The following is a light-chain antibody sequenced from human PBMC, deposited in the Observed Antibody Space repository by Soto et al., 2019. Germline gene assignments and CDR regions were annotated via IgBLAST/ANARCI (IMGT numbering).Light chain of an antibody. J-gene: IGKJ1*01. Sequence: IVLTQSPATLSLSPGEISSLSCRASQSVSSYLAWYQQKPGQAPRLLIYDASNRATGIPARFSGSGSGTDFTLTISSLEPEDFAVYYCQQYNNWQGTFGQGTKVDIK. CDR3: QQYNNWQGT. V-gene: IGKV3-11*01. CDR1: QSVSSY. CDR2: DAS.